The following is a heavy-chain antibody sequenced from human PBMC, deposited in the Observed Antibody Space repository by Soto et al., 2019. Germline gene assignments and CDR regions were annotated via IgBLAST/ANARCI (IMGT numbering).Heavy chain of an antibody. Sequence: QVQLVQSGAEVKKPGASVKVSCKASGYTFTSYAMHWVRQAPGQRLEWMGWINAGNGNTKYSQKFQGRVTITRDTSASTGYMELSRLRSEDTAVYYCARDRHGYVVFYYGMDVWGQGTTVTVSS. CDR1: GYTFTSYA. CDR2: INAGNGNT. V-gene: IGHV1-3*01. J-gene: IGHJ6*02. CDR3: ARDRHGYVVFYYGMDV. D-gene: IGHD5-12*01.